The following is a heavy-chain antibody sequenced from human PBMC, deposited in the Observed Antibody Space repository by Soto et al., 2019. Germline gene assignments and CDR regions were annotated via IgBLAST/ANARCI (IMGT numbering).Heavy chain of an antibody. D-gene: IGHD3-10*01. Sequence: QVPLVQSGAEVKKPGSSVTVSCKASGGTFSSYAIHWVRQAPGQGLEWMGGIIPMYGPAKYAQRFQGRVTITADESTTTGYMELTSLTSQDTAVYYCARVTSMVRGVIDNWFDPCGHGPLVTVSS. CDR2: IIPMYGPA. CDR1: GGTFSSYA. CDR3: ARVTSMVRGVIDNWFDP. V-gene: IGHV1-69*01. J-gene: IGHJ5*02.